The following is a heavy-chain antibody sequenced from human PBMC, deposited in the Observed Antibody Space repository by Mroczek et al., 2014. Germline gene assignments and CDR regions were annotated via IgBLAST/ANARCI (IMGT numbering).Heavy chain of an antibody. V-gene: IGHV5-10-1*01. CDR3: TTYSISREGPTY. Sequence: VQLQQSGAEVKKPGESLRISCQVSRNTLSTYWISWVRQMPGKGLESVGKIDPDDSYTNYSPSFQGHVTISADKSITTAYLHWRSLKASDTAMYFCTTYSISREGPTYWGQGTPGHRLL. J-gene: IGHJ4*02. D-gene: IGHD6-6*01. CDR2: IDPDDSYT. CDR1: RNTLSTYW.